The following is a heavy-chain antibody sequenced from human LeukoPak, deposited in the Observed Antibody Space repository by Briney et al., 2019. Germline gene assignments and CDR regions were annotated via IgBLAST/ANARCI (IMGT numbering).Heavy chain of an antibody. V-gene: IGHV1-2*02. Sequence: ASVKVSCKASGYTFTGYYMHWVRQDPGQGLEWMGWINPNSGGTNYAQKFQGRVTMTRDTSISTAYMELSRLRSDDTAVYYCARDMQLADAFDIWGQGTMVTVSS. D-gene: IGHD6-13*01. J-gene: IGHJ3*02. CDR3: ARDMQLADAFDI. CDR2: INPNSGGT. CDR1: GYTFTGYY.